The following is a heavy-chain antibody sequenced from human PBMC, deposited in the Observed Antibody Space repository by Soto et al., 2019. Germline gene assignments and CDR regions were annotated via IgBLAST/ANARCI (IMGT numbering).Heavy chain of an antibody. CDR1: GYTFTNYG. J-gene: IGHJ5*02. CDR3: ASGQCGGDCYSYWFDP. D-gene: IGHD2-21*02. V-gene: IGHV1-18*04. CDR2: ISAYNGNT. Sequence: ASVKVSCKASGYTFTNYGISWVRQAPGQGLEWMGWISAYNGNTNYAQKLQGRVTMTTDTSTSTAYMELRSLRSDDTAVYYCASGQCGGDCYSYWFDPWGQGTLVTVSS.